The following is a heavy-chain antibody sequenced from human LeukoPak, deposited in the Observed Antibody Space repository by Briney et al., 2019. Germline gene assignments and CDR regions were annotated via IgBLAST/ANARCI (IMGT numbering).Heavy chain of an antibody. CDR3: ARDETYSDVWSGSAGGGKGNYLDY. D-gene: IGHD3-3*01. V-gene: IGHV4-59*01. CDR1: GVSISTYY. CDR2: VYNGGST. Sequence: SETLSLTCTVSGVSISTYYWSWIRQPPGKGLEWIGYVYNGGSTNYNPSLKSRVTTSLDTSRNQFSLKLRFVTAADTAVYYCARDETYSDVWSGSAGGGKGNYLDYWGQGILVTVSS. J-gene: IGHJ4*02.